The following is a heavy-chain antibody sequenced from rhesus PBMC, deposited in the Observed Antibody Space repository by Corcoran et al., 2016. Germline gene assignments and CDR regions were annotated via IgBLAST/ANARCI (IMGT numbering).Heavy chain of an antibody. V-gene: IGHV2-174*01. CDR1: GFSLTTRGMG. Sequence: QVTLKESGPALVKPTQTLTLTCTFSGFSLTTRGMGVGWIRQPPGKALEWLALIYWDDDKRYSTSLKSRLTISKDTSKNQVVLTMTNMYPVDTATYYCARGVGDFDWYFDLWGPGTPITISS. CDR3: ARGVGDFDWYFDL. J-gene: IGHJ2*01. D-gene: IGHD5-24*01. CDR2: IYWDDDK.